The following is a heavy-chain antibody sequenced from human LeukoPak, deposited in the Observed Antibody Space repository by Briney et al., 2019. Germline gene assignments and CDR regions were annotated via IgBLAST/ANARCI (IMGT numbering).Heavy chain of an antibody. J-gene: IGHJ5*02. Sequence: PGGSLRPSCAASGLSVSSTHMSWVRQAPGKGLEWVSLTYSGGNTYYAESVKGRFSISRDSSKNTLYVQMGSLRVEDTAVYYCAREDCSGGSCYGRTNWLDPWGQGTLVTVSS. CDR3: AREDCSGGSCYGRTNWLDP. V-gene: IGHV3-66*01. D-gene: IGHD2-15*01. CDR1: GLSVSSTH. CDR2: TYSGGNT.